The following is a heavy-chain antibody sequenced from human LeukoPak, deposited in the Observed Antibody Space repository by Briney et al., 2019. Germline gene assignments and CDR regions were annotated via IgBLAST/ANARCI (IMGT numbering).Heavy chain of an antibody. CDR3: AKYHTVRSLDV. CDR1: GYTFTGYY. J-gene: IGHJ6*02. Sequence: ASVKVSCKASGYTFTGYYMHWVRQAPGQGLEWMGWINPNSGVTNYAQKFQGRVTMTRDSAISTAYMELSGLRSDDTAVYCCAKYHTVRSLDVWGQGTTVTISS. D-gene: IGHD6-6*01. V-gene: IGHV1-2*02. CDR2: INPNSGVT.